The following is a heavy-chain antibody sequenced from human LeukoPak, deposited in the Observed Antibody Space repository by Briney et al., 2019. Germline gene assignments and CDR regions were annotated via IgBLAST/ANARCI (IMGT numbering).Heavy chain of an antibody. D-gene: IGHD6-19*01. CDR3: AGLEGRYSTDWFYFFDY. CDR2: MYLDGRT. Sequence: SETLSLTCAVSGGSISSLNLWSWLRQPPGKGLEWVGEMYLDGRTNFHPSVRGRVTIFIDKPKNQLSLQLASVTAADTAVYYCAGLEGRYSTDWFYFFDYWGQGALVTVSS. J-gene: IGHJ4*02. CDR1: GGSISSLNL. V-gene: IGHV4-4*02.